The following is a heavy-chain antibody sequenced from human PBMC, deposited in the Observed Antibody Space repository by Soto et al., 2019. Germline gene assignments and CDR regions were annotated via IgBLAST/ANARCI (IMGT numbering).Heavy chain of an antibody. CDR3: AKSKLGENLPFDH. CDR2: IGASAGST. Sequence: GGSLRLSCVASGFPFSSHAMSWVRQAPGRGLEWVSIIGASAGSTYYGDSVRGRFTISRDNSKNTLDLQMNSLRAEDTAVYYCAKSKLGENLPFDHWGQGTLVTVSS. J-gene: IGHJ4*02. V-gene: IGHV3-23*01. CDR1: GFPFSSHA. D-gene: IGHD3-16*01.